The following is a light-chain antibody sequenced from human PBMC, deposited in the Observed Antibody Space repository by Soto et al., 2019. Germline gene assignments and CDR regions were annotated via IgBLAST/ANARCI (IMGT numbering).Light chain of an antibody. CDR1: SKNSSYA. Sequence: QPVLTQSPSASASLGASVKLTCTLSSKNSSYAIAWQQQQPEKGPRFLMKLNSDGSHSKGDGIPDRFSGSSSGAERYLTISSLQSEDEADYYCQTWGTGTLFGGGTKLTDL. CDR3: QTWGTGTL. V-gene: IGLV4-69*01. J-gene: IGLJ2*01. CDR2: LNSDGSH.